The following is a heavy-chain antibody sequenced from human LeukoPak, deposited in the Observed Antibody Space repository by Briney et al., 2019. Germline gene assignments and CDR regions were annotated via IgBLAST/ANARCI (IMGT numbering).Heavy chain of an antibody. CDR2: IYYSGSI. Sequence: SETLSLTCTVSGASISSYYWSWIRQPPGEGLEWFEDIYYSGSIKYNPSLKSRVTMSVDTSKNQFSLKLSSVTAADTAIYYCARENPSGYYNRPIDYWGQGTLVTVSS. CDR3: ARENPSGYYNRPIDY. D-gene: IGHD3-22*01. V-gene: IGHV4-59*01. CDR1: GASISSYY. J-gene: IGHJ4*02.